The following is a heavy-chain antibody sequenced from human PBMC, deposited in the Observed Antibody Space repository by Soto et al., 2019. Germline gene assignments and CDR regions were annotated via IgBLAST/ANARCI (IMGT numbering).Heavy chain of an antibody. Sequence: QVQLVESGGGVVQPGRSLRLSCAASAFTFSTYGMHWVRQAPGKGLEWVARISYDGSEKVYADSVKGRFTISRDNSKDTLYLQMNSLRAEDTAVFYCAKEEHRGRSIEYWGQGTLVTVSS. CDR2: ISYDGSEK. D-gene: IGHD1-26*01. V-gene: IGHV3-30*18. CDR1: AFTFSTYG. J-gene: IGHJ4*02. CDR3: AKEEHRGRSIEY.